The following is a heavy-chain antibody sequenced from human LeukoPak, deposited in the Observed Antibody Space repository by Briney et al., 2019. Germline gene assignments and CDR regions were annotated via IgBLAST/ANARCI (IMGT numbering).Heavy chain of an antibody. J-gene: IGHJ6*03. CDR2: IYYSGST. V-gene: IGHV4-59*01. Sequence: SETLSLTCTVSGGSISSYYWSWIRQPPGKGLEWIGYIYYSGSTNYNPSLKSRVTISVDTSKNQFSLKLSSVTAADTAVYYCARDTPSLAGRTDGYYYYYYMDVWRKGTTVTVSS. CDR3: ARDTPSLAGRTDGYYYYYYMDV. D-gene: IGHD6-6*01. CDR1: GGSISSYY.